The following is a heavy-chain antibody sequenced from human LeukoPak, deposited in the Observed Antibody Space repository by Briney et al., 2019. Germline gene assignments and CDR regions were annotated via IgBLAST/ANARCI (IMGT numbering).Heavy chain of an antibody. V-gene: IGHV1-46*01. D-gene: IGHD3-10*01. CDR2: IKSTGDTT. CDR3: AKQAYLVRGANFDY. J-gene: IGHJ4*02. CDR1: GYTFTSYH. Sequence: GASVQVSCKTSGYTFTSYHMHWVRQAPGQGLEWVAIIKSTGDTTVYAQKFQGRVTVTRDTSTSTVYKDLSSLSSEDTAVYYCAKQAYLVRGANFDYWGQGTLVTVSS.